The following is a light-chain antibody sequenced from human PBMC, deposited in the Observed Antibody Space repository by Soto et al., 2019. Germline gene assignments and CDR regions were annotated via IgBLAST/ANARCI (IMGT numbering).Light chain of an antibody. Sequence: QSVLTQPPSASGTPGQRVTISCSGSSSNIGSNYVYWYQQLPGTAPKLLIYKNNQRPSGVPDRFSGSKSGTSASLAISGLRSEDEADYYCAAWDDILSGQGVVFGGGTKLTVL. V-gene: IGLV1-47*01. CDR3: AAWDDILSGQGVV. J-gene: IGLJ2*01. CDR2: KNN. CDR1: SSNIGSNY.